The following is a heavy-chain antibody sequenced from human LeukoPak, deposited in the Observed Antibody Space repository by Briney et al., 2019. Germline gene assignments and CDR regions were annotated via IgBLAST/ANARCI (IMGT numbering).Heavy chain of an antibody. V-gene: IGHV1-2*02. CDR1: GYTFTGYY. Sequence: PRASVKVSCKASGYTFTGYYMHWVRQAPGQGLEWMGWINPNSGGTNYAQKFQGRVTMTRDTSISTAYMELSRLRSDDTAVYYCAREHYYDSSGFQYYFDYWGQGTLVTVSS. D-gene: IGHD3-22*01. CDR2: INPNSGGT. J-gene: IGHJ4*02. CDR3: AREHYYDSSGFQYYFDY.